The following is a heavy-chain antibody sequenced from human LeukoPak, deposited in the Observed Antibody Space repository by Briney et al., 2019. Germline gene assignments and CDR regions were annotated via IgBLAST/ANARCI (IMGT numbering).Heavy chain of an antibody. J-gene: IGHJ6*04. Sequence: ASVKVSCKASGYTFTSYDMHWVRQATGQGLEWMGRMNPNNGNTGDAQKFQGRVTMTRDPSISTAYMELSSLRSEDTGVYFCARALAGTAELDVWGKGTTVTVSS. CDR1: GYTFTSYD. CDR2: MNPNNGNT. CDR3: ARALAGTAELDV. D-gene: IGHD1-1*01. V-gene: IGHV1-8*01.